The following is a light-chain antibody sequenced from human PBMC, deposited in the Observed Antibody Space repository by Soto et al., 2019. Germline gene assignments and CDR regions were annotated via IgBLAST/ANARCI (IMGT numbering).Light chain of an antibody. CDR3: QQYGSSLPWT. Sequence: EIVLTQSPGTLYLSPGERATLSCRASQIVSSNYLAWYQQKPGQAPRLLISNASRRATGIPDRFSGSGSATDFTLTIAGLEPEDFAMYYCQQYGSSLPWTFGQGTKVDIK. J-gene: IGKJ1*01. CDR2: NAS. CDR1: QIVSSNY. V-gene: IGKV3-20*01.